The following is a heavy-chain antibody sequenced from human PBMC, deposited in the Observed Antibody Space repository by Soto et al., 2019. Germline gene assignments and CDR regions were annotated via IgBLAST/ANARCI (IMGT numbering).Heavy chain of an antibody. CDR3: ATLPMVRGVMGDDY. D-gene: IGHD3-10*01. CDR2: ISYDGSNK. CDR1: AFTFSSNA. V-gene: IGHV3-30*09. Sequence: GGSLRLSWSPSAFTFSSNAIHWVRQAPGKGLEWLAVISYDGSNKYYAGSVKGRFAISRDKSKNTLYLQMNNLRAEDTAVYYCATLPMVRGVMGDDYWGQGTLVTVSS. J-gene: IGHJ4*02.